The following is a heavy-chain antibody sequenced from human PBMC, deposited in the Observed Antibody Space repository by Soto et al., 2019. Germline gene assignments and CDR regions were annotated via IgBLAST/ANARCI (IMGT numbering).Heavy chain of an antibody. CDR2: INHSGST. CDR3: ARRRLQYYDCSGSFTNWFDP. CDR1: GGSFSGYY. J-gene: IGHJ5*02. D-gene: IGHD3-10*01. V-gene: IGHV4-34*01. Sequence: SETLSLTCAVYGGSFSGYYWSWIRQPPGKGLEWIGEINHSGSTNYNPSLKSRVTISVDTSKNQFSLKLSSVTAADTAVYYCARRRLQYYDCSGSFTNWFDPWGQGTLVTVS.